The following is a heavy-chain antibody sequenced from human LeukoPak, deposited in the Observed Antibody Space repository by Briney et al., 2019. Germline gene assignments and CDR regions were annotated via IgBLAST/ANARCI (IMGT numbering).Heavy chain of an antibody. V-gene: IGHV1-18*01. Sequence: ASVKVSCKASGYTFTSYGISWVRQAPGQGLEWMGWISAYNGNTIYAQKLQGRVTMTTDTSTSTAYMELRSLRSDDTAVYYCARGGDNWNDEIPFDYWGQGTLVTVSS. J-gene: IGHJ4*02. CDR1: GYTFTSYG. D-gene: IGHD1-20*01. CDR3: ARGGDNWNDEIPFDY. CDR2: ISAYNGNT.